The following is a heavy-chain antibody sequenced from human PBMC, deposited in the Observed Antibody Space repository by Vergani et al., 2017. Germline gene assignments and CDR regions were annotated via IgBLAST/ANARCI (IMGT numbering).Heavy chain of an antibody. J-gene: IGHJ3*02. CDR3: VRDQVTMLRGSDALDI. D-gene: IGHD3-10*01. V-gene: IGHV3-49*04. CDR1: GFTFTSYA. Sequence: EVRLLESGGGLVQPGGSLRLSCVGSGFTFTSYAMNWVRQAPGKGLEWVGGIRSKAYGQATIYAASVKGRFTISRDDSKSIAYLQMNNLQTEDTAMYYCVRDQVTMLRGSDALDIWGQGTMVTVSS. CDR2: IRSKAYGQAT.